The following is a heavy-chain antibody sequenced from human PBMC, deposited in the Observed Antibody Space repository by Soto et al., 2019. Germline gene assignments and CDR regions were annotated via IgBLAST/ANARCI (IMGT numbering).Heavy chain of an antibody. CDR3: AKVKYNWNDVPAYYYYYGMDV. Sequence: GGSLRLSCAASGFTFSSYGMHWVRQAPGKGLEWVAVISYDGSNKYYADSVKGRFTISRDNSKNTLYLQMNSLRAEDTAVYYCAKVKYNWNDVPAYYYYYGMDVWGQGTTVTVSS. D-gene: IGHD1-20*01. V-gene: IGHV3-30*18. CDR1: GFTFSSYG. CDR2: ISYDGSNK. J-gene: IGHJ6*02.